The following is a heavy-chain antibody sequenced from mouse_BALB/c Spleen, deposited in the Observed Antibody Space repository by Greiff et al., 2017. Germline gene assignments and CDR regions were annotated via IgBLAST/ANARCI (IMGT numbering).Heavy chain of an antibody. CDR3: ARGRGITTTVGFDY. V-gene: IGHV5-9-3*01. Sequence: EVQVVESGGGLVKPGGSLKLSCAASGFTFSSYAMSWVRQTPEKRLEWVATISSGGSYTYYPDSVKGRFTISRDNAKNTLYLQMSSLRSEDTAMYYCARGRGITTTVGFDYWGQGTTLTVSS. J-gene: IGHJ2*01. CDR1: GFTFSSYA. CDR2: ISSGGSYT. D-gene: IGHD2-4*01.